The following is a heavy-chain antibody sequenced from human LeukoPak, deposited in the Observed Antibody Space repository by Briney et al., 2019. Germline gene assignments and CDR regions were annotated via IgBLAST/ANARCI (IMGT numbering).Heavy chain of an antibody. D-gene: IGHD5-18*01. CDR3: ARLSIHSYGSYYFYYGLDV. CDR1: CVSIRWYY. CDR2: IYYSGST. J-gene: IGHJ6*02. V-gene: IGHV4-59*08. Sequence: SETLSLTCTVSCVSIRWYYWIWIRQPPGKGPDGVGYIYYSGSTNYNPSLKSRVTISVDTSKNQFSLKLSSVTAADTAVYYCARLSIHSYGSYYFYYGLDVWGQGTTVTVSS.